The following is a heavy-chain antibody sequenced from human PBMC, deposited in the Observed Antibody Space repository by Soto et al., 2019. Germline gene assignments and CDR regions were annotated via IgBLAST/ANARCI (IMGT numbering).Heavy chain of an antibody. D-gene: IGHD3-16*01. CDR1: GYTFTSYG. J-gene: IGHJ5*02. CDR2: ISAYNGNT. V-gene: IGHV1-18*01. CDR3: ARDDVASNSGGRRHWFDP. Sequence: QVQLVQSGAEVKKPGASVKVSCKASGYTFTSYGITWVRQAPGQGLEWMGWISAYNGNTNYAQKLQGRVTMTTDTSTSTAYMELRSLRSDDTAVYYCARDDVASNSGGRRHWFDPWGQGTLVTVSS.